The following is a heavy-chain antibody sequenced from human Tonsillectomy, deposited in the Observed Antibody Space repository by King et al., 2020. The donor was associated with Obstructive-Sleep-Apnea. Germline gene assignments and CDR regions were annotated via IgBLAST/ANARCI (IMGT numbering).Heavy chain of an antibody. V-gene: IGHV4-34*01. J-gene: IGHJ5*02. CDR2: INHSGST. Sequence: VQLQQWGAGLLKPSETLSLTCAVYGGSFSGYYWSWIRQPPGKGLEYIGEINHSGSTNYNPSLKSRVTISDDTSKNQFSLKLSSVTAADTAVYYCARLQLGSGRSWFDPWGQGALVTVSS. CDR1: GGSFSGYY. CDR3: ARLQLGSGRSWFDP. D-gene: IGHD3-10*01.